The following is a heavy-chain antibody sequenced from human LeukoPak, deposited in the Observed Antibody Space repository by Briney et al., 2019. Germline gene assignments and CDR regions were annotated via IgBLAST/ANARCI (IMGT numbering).Heavy chain of an antibody. CDR3: ARDGALGSRRFNFDQ. J-gene: IGHJ4*02. Sequence: PGGSLRLSCAVSGFTFSSYGMHWGRQAPGKGLEWVAVIWYDGSNKYYADCVKGRFTISRDDSKNTLYLQMNSLRAEDTAVYYCARDGALGSRRFNFDQWGQGTLVTVSS. CDR1: GFTFSSYG. D-gene: IGHD1-26*01. CDR2: IWYDGSNK. V-gene: IGHV3-33*01.